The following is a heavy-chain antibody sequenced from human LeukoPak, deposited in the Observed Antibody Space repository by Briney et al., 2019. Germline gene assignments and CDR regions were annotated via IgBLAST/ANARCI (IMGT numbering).Heavy chain of an antibody. J-gene: IGHJ4*02. D-gene: IGHD5-12*01. Sequence: SVKVSCKASGGTFSSYASSWVRQAPGQGLEWMGGIIPIFGTANYAQKFQGRVTITTDESTSTAYMELSSLRSEDTAVYYCARVGGYDQYFDYWGQGTLVTVSS. V-gene: IGHV1-69*05. CDR2: IIPIFGTA. CDR1: GGTFSSYA. CDR3: ARVGGYDQYFDY.